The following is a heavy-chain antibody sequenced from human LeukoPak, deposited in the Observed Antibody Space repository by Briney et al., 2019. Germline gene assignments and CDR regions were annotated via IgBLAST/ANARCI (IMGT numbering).Heavy chain of an antibody. CDR2: MNPDNGIT. D-gene: IGHD5-18*01. CDR3: ARGVEAGYDY. CDR1: GYTFTSYD. Sequence: ASVKVSCMASGYTFTSYDINWVRQAAGQGLEWMGWMNPDNGITGYALKFQGRVTMTRDTSISTHYMELSSLTSDDTAVYYCARGVEAGYDYWGQGTLVTVSS. J-gene: IGHJ4*02. V-gene: IGHV1-8*01.